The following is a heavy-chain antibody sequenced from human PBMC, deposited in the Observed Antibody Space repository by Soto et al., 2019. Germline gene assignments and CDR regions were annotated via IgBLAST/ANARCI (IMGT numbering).Heavy chain of an antibody. CDR2: FDPEDGET. Sequence: ASVKVSCKVSGYTLTELSMHWVRQAPGKGLEWMGGFDPEDGETIYAQKFQDRVTMTEDTSTDTAYMELSSLRSEDTAVYYCATMRSAYSSGWYYFDYWGQGTLVTVSS. CDR1: GYTLTELS. CDR3: ATMRSAYSSGWYYFDY. D-gene: IGHD6-19*01. J-gene: IGHJ4*02. V-gene: IGHV1-24*01.